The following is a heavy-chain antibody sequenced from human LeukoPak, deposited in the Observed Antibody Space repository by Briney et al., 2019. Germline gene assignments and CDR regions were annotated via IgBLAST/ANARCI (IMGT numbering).Heavy chain of an antibody. V-gene: IGHV1-46*01. J-gene: IGHJ5*02. CDR2: INPSGGST. CDR1: GYTFTSYY. Sequence: GASVKVSCKASGYTFTSYYMHWVRQAPGQGLEWMGIINPSGGSTSYAQKFQGRVTMTRDTSTSTVYMELSSLRSEDTAVYHCARAPYGSGSYYTTTFDPWGQGTLVTVSS. CDR3: ARAPYGSGSYYTTTFDP. D-gene: IGHD3-10*01.